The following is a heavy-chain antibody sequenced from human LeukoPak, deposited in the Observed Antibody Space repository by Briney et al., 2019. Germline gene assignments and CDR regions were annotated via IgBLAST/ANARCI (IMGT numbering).Heavy chain of an antibody. CDR1: GGSFSGYY. V-gene: IGHV4-34*01. CDR3: ARDKFWSGYLYYFDY. J-gene: IGHJ4*02. Sequence: SETLSLTCAVYGGSFSGYYWSWIRQPPGKGLEWIGEINHSGSTNYNPSLKSRVTISVGTSKNQFSLKLSSVTAADTAVYYCARDKFWSGYLYYFDYWGQGTLVTVSS. D-gene: IGHD3-3*01. CDR2: INHSGST.